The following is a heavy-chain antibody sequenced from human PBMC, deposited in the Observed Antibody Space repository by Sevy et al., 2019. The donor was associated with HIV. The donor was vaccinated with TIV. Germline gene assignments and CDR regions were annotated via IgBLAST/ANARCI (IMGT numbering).Heavy chain of an antibody. Sequence: GGSRRPSVPFSEFTSNDKYITWVAQVQGKGWGGASLFFGSGSPYYADSAKGRFTISRDNSKNTVDLQMNSVRAEDTAVYYCVSLFLSYRSGWSYFDYWGQGTLVTVSS. V-gene: IGHV3-66*02. CDR1: EFTSNDKY. CDR3: VSLFLSYRSGWSYFDY. CDR2: FFGSGSP. D-gene: IGHD6-19*01. J-gene: IGHJ4*02.